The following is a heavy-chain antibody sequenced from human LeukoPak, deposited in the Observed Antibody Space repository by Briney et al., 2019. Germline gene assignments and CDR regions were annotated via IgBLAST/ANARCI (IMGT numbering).Heavy chain of an antibody. J-gene: IGHJ4*02. CDR2: ISGSSSYK. CDR3: AKRGVVIRVILVGFHKEAYYFDS. CDR1: GFTFSSHS. V-gene: IGHV3-21*04. D-gene: IGHD3-22*01. Sequence: GGSLRLSCVASGFTFSSHSINWVRHTPGKGLEWVSSISGSSSYKYYADSVKGRFTISRDNPKNTLYLQMNSLRAEDTAVYFCAKRGVVIRVILVGFHKEAYYFDSWGQGALVTVSS.